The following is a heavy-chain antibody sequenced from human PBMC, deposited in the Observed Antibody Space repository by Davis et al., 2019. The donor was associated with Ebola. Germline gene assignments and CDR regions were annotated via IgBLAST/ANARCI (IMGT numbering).Heavy chain of an antibody. D-gene: IGHD4-23*01. J-gene: IGHJ6*02. CDR3: ARVAVALYYYGMDV. Sequence: GESLKISCAASGFTFSSYNMNWVRQAPGKGLEWVSYISSGSSTIYYADSVKGRFTISRDNAKNSLYLQMNSLRAEDTAVYYCARVAVALYYYGMDVWGQETTVTVSS. CDR1: GFTFSSYN. V-gene: IGHV3-48*01. CDR2: ISSGSSTI.